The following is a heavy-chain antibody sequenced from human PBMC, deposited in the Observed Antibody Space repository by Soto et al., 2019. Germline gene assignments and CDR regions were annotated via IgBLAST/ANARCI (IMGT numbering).Heavy chain of an antibody. CDR1: GFTFSSYA. V-gene: IGHV3-23*01. Sequence: EVPLLESGGGLVQPGGSLRLSCAASGFTFSSYAMNWVRQAPGKGLEWVSVISGSGSSTYYADSVKGRFTISRDNSQNTRYLQMNSLRAEATAVYYCASRSSGWYFDYWGQGTLVTVSS. CDR2: ISGSGSST. D-gene: IGHD6-19*01. CDR3: ASRSSGWYFDY. J-gene: IGHJ4*02.